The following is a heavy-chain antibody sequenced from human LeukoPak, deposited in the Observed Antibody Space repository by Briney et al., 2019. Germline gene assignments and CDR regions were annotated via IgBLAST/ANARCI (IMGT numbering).Heavy chain of an antibody. CDR2: ISSSSSYI. CDR1: GFTFSSYS. V-gene: IGHV3-21*01. Sequence: PGGSLRLSCAASGFTFSSYSMNWVRQAPGKGLELVSSISSSSSYIYYADSVKGRFTISRDNAKNSLYLQMNSLRAEDTAVYYCAIHMVRGVIGYYYGMDVWGQGTTVTVSS. D-gene: IGHD3-10*01. J-gene: IGHJ6*02. CDR3: AIHMVRGVIGYYYGMDV.